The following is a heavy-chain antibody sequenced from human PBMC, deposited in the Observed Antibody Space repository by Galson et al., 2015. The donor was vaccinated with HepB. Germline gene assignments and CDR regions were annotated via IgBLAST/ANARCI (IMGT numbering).Heavy chain of an antibody. Sequence: SVKVSCKASGYTFTSYAMHWVRQAPGQRLEWMGWINAGNGNTKYSQKFQGRVTITRDTSASTAYMELSSLRSEDTAVYYCARAGKTGTIWTPYYFDYWGQGTLVTVSS. D-gene: IGHD3-10*01. CDR3: ARAGKTGTIWTPYYFDY. CDR1: GYTFTSYA. J-gene: IGHJ4*02. CDR2: INAGNGNT. V-gene: IGHV1-3*01.